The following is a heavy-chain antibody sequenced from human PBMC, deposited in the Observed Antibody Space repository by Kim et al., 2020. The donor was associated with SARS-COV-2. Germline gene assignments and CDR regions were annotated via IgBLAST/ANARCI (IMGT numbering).Heavy chain of an antibody. CDR3: TRVPRSRTRVTMVRVVINYNYNMDG. J-gene: IGHJ6*02. CDR2: INAGNGNT. D-gene: IGHD3-10*01. V-gene: IGHV1-3*01. Sequence: ASVKVSCKASGYTFTSYAMHWVRQAPGQRLEWMGWINAGNGNTKYSQKFQGRVTITRDTSASTAYMELNSLRSEDTAVYYCTRVPRSRTRVTMVRVVINYNYNMDGWSQETTVTVPS. CDR1: GYTFTSYA.